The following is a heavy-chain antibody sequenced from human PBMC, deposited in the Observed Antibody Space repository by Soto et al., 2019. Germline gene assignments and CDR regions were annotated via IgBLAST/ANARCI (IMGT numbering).Heavy chain of an antibody. J-gene: IGHJ4*02. CDR2: IKPGTSDI. D-gene: IGHD3-3*02. CDR1: GYKFGSSW. Sequence: GESLKISCKGVGYKFGSSWIGWVRQMPGKGLEWMGIIKPGTSDIRYSPSCRGHVTISADEAVSTAYLQWSSLKASDTAMYYCARQLSHICDSWGQGTLVTVSS. CDR3: ARQLSHICDS. V-gene: IGHV5-51*01.